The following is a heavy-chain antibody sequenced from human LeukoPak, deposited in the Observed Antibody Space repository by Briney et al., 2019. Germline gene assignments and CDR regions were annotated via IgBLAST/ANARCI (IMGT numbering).Heavy chain of an antibody. V-gene: IGHV1-69*13. D-gene: IGHD5-18*01. CDR2: TIPIFGTA. CDR1: GGTFSSYA. J-gene: IGHJ4*02. CDR3: ARDHPPGYSYGPIFDY. Sequence: SVKVSCKASGGTFSSYAISGVRQAPGQGLEWMRGTIPIFGTANYAQKFQGRVTITADESTSTAYMELSSLRSEDTAVYYCARDHPPGYSYGPIFDYWGQGTLVTVSS.